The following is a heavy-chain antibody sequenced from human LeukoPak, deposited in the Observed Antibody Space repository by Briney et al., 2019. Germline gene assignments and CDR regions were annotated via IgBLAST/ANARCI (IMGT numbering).Heavy chain of an antibody. J-gene: IGHJ4*02. CDR1: GFTFSNYS. Sequence: GGSLRLSCAASGFTFSNYSMNWVRKAPGRGLEWVSYISSSSSTIYYADSVKGRFTISRDNAKNSLYLQMNSLRAEDTAVYYCARDQLTYCSSTSCYEIPPGWGQGTLVTVSS. D-gene: IGHD2-2*01. CDR2: ISSSSSTI. V-gene: IGHV3-48*01. CDR3: ARDQLTYCSSTSCYEIPPG.